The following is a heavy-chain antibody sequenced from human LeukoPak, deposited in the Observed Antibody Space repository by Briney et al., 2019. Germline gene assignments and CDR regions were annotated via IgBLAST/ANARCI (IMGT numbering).Heavy chain of an antibody. Sequence: PGRSLRLSCAASGFTFDDYAMHWVRQAPGKGLEWVANIKHDGSEKQDGSEKNYVDSVKGRFTISRDNAKNSLYLQMNSLRAEDTAVYYRARSGRGVDSFYFYMDVWGKGTTVTVSS. D-gene: IGHD3-10*01. J-gene: IGHJ6*03. CDR2: IKHDGSEKQDGSEK. CDR1: GFTFDDYA. CDR3: ARSGRGVDSFYFYMDV. V-gene: IGHV3-7*01.